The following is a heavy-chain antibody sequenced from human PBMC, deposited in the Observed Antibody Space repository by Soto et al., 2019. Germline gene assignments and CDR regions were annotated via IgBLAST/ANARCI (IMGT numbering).Heavy chain of an antibody. V-gene: IGHV1-46*01. J-gene: IGHJ3*02. CDR2: INPSGGST. D-gene: IGHD2-8*01. CDR1: GYTFTSYY. Sequence: ASVKVSCKASGYTFTSYYMHWVRQAPGQGLEWMGIINPSGGSTSYAQKFQGRVTMTRDTSTSTVYMELSSLRSEDTAVYYCARDGGTRYCTNGVCPVPKRAFDIWGQGTMVTVSS. CDR3: ARDGGTRYCTNGVCPVPKRAFDI.